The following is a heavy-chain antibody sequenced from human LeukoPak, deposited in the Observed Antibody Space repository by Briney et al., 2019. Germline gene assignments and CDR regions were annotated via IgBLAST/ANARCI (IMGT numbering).Heavy chain of an antibody. CDR2: IYHTGST. V-gene: IGHV4-59*02. D-gene: IGHD7-27*01. Sequence: PSETLSLTCTISGGSVSDYYWSWIRQSPGKGLEWIGYIYHTGSTSYSPSLKSRVTISADTCQNQFSLKLSSVTAADTAVYYCASRKLGNDYWGQGTLVTVSS. CDR1: GGSVSDYY. J-gene: IGHJ4*02. CDR3: ASRKLGNDY.